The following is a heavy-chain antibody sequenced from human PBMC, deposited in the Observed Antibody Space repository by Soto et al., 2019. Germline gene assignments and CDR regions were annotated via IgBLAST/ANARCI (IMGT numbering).Heavy chain of an antibody. Sequence: EVQLVDSGGGLVQPGGSLRLSCAASEFTFRSYWMHWVRQSPGKGLVWVSRISGDGSSTTYADSVRGRFTISRDNAKNTVYLQMDSLRAEDTAVYYCARSLPGTYGAFDLWGQGTMVTVCS. V-gene: IGHV3-74*01. CDR3: ARSLPGTYGAFDL. J-gene: IGHJ3*01. D-gene: IGHD1-7*01. CDR1: EFTFRSYW. CDR2: ISGDGSST.